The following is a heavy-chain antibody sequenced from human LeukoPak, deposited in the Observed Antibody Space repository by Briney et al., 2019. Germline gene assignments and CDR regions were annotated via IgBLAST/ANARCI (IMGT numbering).Heavy chain of an antibody. V-gene: IGHV4-4*09. D-gene: IGHD1-26*01. CDR2: IYTSGST. J-gene: IGHJ4*02. CDR3: ARHGSLPTGFDY. CDR1: GGSISSYY. Sequence: SETLSLTCTVSGGSISSYYWSWIRQPPGKGLEWIGYIYTSGSTNYNPSLKSRVTISVDTSKNQFSLELSSVTAADTAVYYCARHGSLPTGFDYWGQGTLVTVSS.